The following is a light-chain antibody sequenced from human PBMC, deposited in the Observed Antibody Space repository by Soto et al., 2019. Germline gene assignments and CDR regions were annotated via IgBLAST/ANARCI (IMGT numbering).Light chain of an antibody. CDR1: QGISDY. V-gene: IGKV1-9*01. CDR2: GAS. J-gene: IGKJ4*01. Sequence: DIQLTQSPSFLSASVGARVTISCRASQGISDYLAWYQQKPVKAPKLLIYGASTLQSAVPSRFSGSASVTEFTLTISSLQPEDCATYFCQQFNAYPLTFGGGTKLEIK. CDR3: QQFNAYPLT.